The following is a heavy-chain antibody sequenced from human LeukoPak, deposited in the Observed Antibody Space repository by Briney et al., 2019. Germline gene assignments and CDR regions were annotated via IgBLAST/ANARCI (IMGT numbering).Heavy chain of an antibody. CDR3: AGDGAPDAHCSSTSCAIR. Sequence: GGSLRLSCAASGFTFSSYSMNWVRQAPGKGLEWVSYISSSSSTIYYADSVKGRFTISRDNAKNSLYLQMSSLRVEDTAVYYCAGDGAPDAHCSSTSCAIRWGQGTLVTVSS. CDR1: GFTFSSYS. V-gene: IGHV3-48*04. D-gene: IGHD2-2*01. J-gene: IGHJ4*02. CDR2: ISSSSSTI.